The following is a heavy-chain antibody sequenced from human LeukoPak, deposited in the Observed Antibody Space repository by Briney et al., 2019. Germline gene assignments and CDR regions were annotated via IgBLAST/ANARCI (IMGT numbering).Heavy chain of an antibody. D-gene: IGHD3-10*01. J-gene: IGHJ5*02. CDR2: INPNSGGT. V-gene: IGHV1-2*02. Sequence: ASVKVSCKASGYTFTGYYMHWVRQAPGQGLEWMGWINPNSGGTNYAQKFQGRVTMTRDTPISTAYMELSRLRSDDTAVYYCARDAELLWFGELLYHNNWFDPWGQGTLVTVSS. CDR3: ARDAELLWFGELLYHNNWFDP. CDR1: GYTFTGYY.